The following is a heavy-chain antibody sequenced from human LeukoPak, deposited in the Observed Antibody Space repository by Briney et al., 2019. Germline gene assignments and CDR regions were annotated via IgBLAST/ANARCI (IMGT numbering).Heavy chain of an antibody. CDR3: AGDRNSDWYSPLDY. V-gene: IGHV3-23*01. Sequence: GGSLRLSCVASGFTFTKCAMSWIRQAPGKGLEWVAIITAAGDTAYYADSVKGRFTISRDNSRNTGYMQMDSLRAEDTAIYYCAGDRNSDWYSPLDYWGQGSQVTVSP. CDR1: GFTFTKCA. CDR2: ITAAGDTA. D-gene: IGHD6-19*01. J-gene: IGHJ4*02.